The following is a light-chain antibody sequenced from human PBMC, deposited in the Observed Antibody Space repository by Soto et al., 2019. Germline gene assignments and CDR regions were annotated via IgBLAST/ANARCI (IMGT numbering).Light chain of an antibody. CDR1: QGISNY. CDR3: QKYTSVPS. V-gene: IGKV1-27*01. J-gene: IGKJ4*01. Sequence: DIPMTQSPSSLSASVGDRVTITCRASQGISNYLAWYQQKPGKIPKLLIFAASTLQSGVPSRFTGSGSGTDFTLTISSLQPEDVATYYCQKYTSVPSFGGGTKVEIK. CDR2: AAS.